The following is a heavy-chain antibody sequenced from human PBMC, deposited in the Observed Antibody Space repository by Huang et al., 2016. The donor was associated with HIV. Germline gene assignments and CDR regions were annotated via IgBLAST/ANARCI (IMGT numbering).Heavy chain of an antibody. Sequence: QLQLQESGPGLVKPSETLSLTCTVSDGSISSSSYYWGWLRQPPGKGLEWIATFFYDGNTYDNPSLKSRVTISVDTSKNQFSLNLSSVTAADTAVYYCAAMVRGVISYFDYWGQGTLVTVSS. V-gene: IGHV4-39*01. CDR2: FFYDGNT. J-gene: IGHJ4*02. D-gene: IGHD3-10*01. CDR1: DGSISSSSYY. CDR3: AAMVRGVISYFDY.